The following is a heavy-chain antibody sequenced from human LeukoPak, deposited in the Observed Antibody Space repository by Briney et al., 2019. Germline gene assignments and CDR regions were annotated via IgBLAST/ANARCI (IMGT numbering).Heavy chain of an antibody. D-gene: IGHD3-3*01. V-gene: IGHV4-34*01. CDR2: INHSGST. CDR3: AIDLSDGFWSGYFFNWFDP. J-gene: IGHJ5*02. CDR1: GGSFSGYY. Sequence: SETLSLTCAVYGGSFSGYYWSWIRQPPGKGLEWIGEINHSGSTNYNPSLKSRVTISVDTSKNQFSLKLSSVTAADTAVYYCAIDLSDGFWSGYFFNWFDPWGQGTLVTVSS.